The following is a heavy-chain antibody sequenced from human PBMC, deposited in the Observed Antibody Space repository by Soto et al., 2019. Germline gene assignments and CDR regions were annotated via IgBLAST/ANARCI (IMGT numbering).Heavy chain of an antibody. V-gene: IGHV3-23*01. CDR1: GFTFSSYA. J-gene: IGHJ6*02. CDR3: AISKVRAVIVDYYGMDV. Sequence: PGGSLRLSCAASGFTFSSYAMSWVRQAPGKGLEWVSAISGSGGSTYYADSVKGRFTISRDNSKNTLYLQMNSLRAEDTAVYYCAISKVRAVIVDYYGMDVWGQRTTATVSS. D-gene: IGHD3-10*01. CDR2: ISGSGGST.